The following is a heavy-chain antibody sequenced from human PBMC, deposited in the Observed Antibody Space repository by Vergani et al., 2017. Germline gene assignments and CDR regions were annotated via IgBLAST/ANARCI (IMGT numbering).Heavy chain of an antibody. J-gene: IGHJ4*02. Sequence: EVQLVESGGGLVKPGGSLRLSCAASGFTFSSYSMNWVRQAPGKGLEWVSSISSSSSYIYYADSVKGRFTISRDDAKNSLYLQMNSLRAEDTAVYYCARGPGIAVANWGQGTLVTVSS. V-gene: IGHV3-21*01. CDR3: ARGPGIAVAN. CDR1: GFTFSSYS. D-gene: IGHD6-19*01. CDR2: ISSSSSYI.